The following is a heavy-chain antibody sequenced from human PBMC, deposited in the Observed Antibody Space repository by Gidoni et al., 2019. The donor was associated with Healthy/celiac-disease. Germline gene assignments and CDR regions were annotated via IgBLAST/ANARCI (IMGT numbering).Heavy chain of an antibody. CDR3: ARAPPCRYHSNYVLCFDYYYGMDV. D-gene: IGHD4-4*01. Sequence: EVQLVESGGGLVQPGGSLRLSCAASGFTFSSYSMNWVRHAPGKGLEWVSYISSSSSTIYYADSVKGRFTISRDNAKNSLYLQMNSLRAEDTAVYYCARAPPCRYHSNYVLCFDYYYGMDVWGQGTTVTVSS. V-gene: IGHV3-48*01. CDR1: GFTFSSYS. J-gene: IGHJ6*02. CDR2: ISSSSSTI.